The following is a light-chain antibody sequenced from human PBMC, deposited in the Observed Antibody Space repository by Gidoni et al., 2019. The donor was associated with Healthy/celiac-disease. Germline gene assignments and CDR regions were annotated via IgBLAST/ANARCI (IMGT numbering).Light chain of an antibody. V-gene: IGKV1-5*03. CDR2: KTS. Sequence: DIQMIQSPSTLSASVGDRVTITCRASQSISSWLAWYQQEPGKAPKLPIYKTSSLESVVPSRFSGSGSGTEFTLTISSLQPGDVATYYCQQYNSYSTFGQXTKLEIK. CDR1: QSISSW. J-gene: IGKJ2*01. CDR3: QQYNSYST.